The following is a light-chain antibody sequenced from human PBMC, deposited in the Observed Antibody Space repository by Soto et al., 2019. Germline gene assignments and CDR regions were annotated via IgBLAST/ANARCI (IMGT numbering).Light chain of an antibody. CDR3: QQSYRTLVT. V-gene: IGKV1-39*01. CDR2: AAS. Sequence: DIQMTQSPSSLSASVGDRVTITCRASQSISSYLNWYQQKPGKAPKLLIYAASSLQSGVPSRFSGSGSGTDFTLTISILQLEDFATYYCQQSYRTLVTFGQGTKLEIK. J-gene: IGKJ2*01. CDR1: QSISSY.